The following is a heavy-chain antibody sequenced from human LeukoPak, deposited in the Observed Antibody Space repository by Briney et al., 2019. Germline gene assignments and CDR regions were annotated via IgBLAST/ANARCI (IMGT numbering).Heavy chain of an antibody. CDR3: ARKFSSSWYGVFDY. Sequence: GASVKVSCKASGYSFTTYGMNWVPQAPGQGLEWMGWFNTNTGNPTYAQGFTGRFVFSLDTSVSTAYLQISSLKAEDTAVYYCARKFSSSWYGVFDYWGQGTLVTVSS. D-gene: IGHD6-13*01. CDR1: GYSFTTYG. CDR2: FNTNTGNP. J-gene: IGHJ4*02. V-gene: IGHV7-4-1*02.